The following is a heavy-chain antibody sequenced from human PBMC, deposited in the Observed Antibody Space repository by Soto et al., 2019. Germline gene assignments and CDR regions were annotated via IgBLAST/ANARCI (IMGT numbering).Heavy chain of an antibody. CDR3: AREGEYNWFDP. V-gene: IGHV3-23*01. CDR1: GFTFSNYA. Sequence: GGSLRLSCAASGFTFSNYAMSWVRQAPGKGLEWVSAISSTGGSTWYADSVRGRFTISRDNAKNSLYLQMNSLRAEDTAVYYCAREGEYNWFDPWGQGTLVTVSS. J-gene: IGHJ5*02. CDR2: ISSTGGST.